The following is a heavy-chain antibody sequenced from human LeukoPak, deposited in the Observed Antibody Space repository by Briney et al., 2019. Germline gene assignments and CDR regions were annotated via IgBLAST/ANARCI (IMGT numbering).Heavy chain of an antibody. Sequence: TSETLSPTCTVSGGSINSGGYYWSWVRQHPGKGLEWFGYIYYSGSTYYNPSLKSRVTISVDTSKNQFSLQLSSVTAADTAVDYCAIHGRLADFDYWGQGTLVTVSS. J-gene: IGHJ4*02. V-gene: IGHV4-31*03. CDR1: GGSINSGGYY. CDR3: AIHGRLADFDY. D-gene: IGHD2-15*01. CDR2: IYYSGST.